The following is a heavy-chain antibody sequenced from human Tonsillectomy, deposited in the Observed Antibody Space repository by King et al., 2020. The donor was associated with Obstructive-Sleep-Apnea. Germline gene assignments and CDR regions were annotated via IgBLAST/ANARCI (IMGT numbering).Heavy chain of an antibody. V-gene: IGHV3-30-3*01. CDR2: ISYDGSNK. Sequence: VQLVESGGGVVLPGRSLRLSCAASGFTFSSYAMHWVRQAPGKGLEWGAGISYDGSNKYSADSVKGRFTISRDNSKNTLYLQMNSLRAEDTAVYYCARGGYGDYWGQGTRVTVSS. D-gene: IGHD5-12*01. CDR3: ARGGYGDY. CDR1: GFTFSSYA. J-gene: IGHJ4*02.